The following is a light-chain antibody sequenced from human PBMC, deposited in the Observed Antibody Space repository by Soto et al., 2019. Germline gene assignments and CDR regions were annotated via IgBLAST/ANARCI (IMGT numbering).Light chain of an antibody. V-gene: IGKV1-9*01. CDR3: QQLDNYPLT. CDR1: QGFNNY. CDR2: DAS. Sequence: DIPLTQSPSFLSASVGDRVTITCRASQGFNNYLAWYQQKPGKVPKLLIYDASTLQSGVPSRFSGSGSGTEFTLTISSLQPEDFATYYCQQLDNYPLTFGGGTKVEIK. J-gene: IGKJ4*01.